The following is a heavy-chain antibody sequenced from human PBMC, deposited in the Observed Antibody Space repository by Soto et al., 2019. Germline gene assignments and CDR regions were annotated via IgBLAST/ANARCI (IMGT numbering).Heavy chain of an antibody. CDR1: GGTFSPYT. D-gene: IGHD3-10*01. CDR2: IIPFLGVT. J-gene: IGHJ4*02. CDR3: PRDWESTVSTWSFGAF. V-gene: IGHV1-69*08. Sequence: QVQLVQCGAEVKKPGSSVKVSCKASGGTFSPYTVNWVRQAPGQGLEWMGRIIPFLGVTNYAQKFQARVTLTADTSTTTAYMELSGRRFEDTAVYYCPRDWESTVSTWSFGAFWGRGALVTVSS.